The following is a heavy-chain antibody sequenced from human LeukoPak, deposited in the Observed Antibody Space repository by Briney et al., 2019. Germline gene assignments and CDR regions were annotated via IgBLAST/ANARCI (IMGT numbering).Heavy chain of an antibody. CDR1: GFTFNSYS. V-gene: IGHV3-21*01. J-gene: IGHJ6*03. Sequence: PGGSLRLSCAASGFTFNSYSMNWVRQAPGKGLEWVSSISSSSSYIYYADSMKGRFTISRDNAKNSVYLQMNSLRAEDTAVYYCAKGFGEYHYYYYYMDVWGKGTTVTISS. CDR3: AKGFGEYHYYYYYMDV. CDR2: ISSSSSYI. D-gene: IGHD3-10*01.